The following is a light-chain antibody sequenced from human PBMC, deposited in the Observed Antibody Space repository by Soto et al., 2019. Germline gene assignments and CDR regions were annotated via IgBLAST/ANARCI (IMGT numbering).Light chain of an antibody. CDR1: SSNIGAGFD. V-gene: IGLV1-40*01. CDR2: DNT. J-gene: IGLJ2*01. CDR3: QSYDSSLSGSVV. Sequence: QSVLTQPPSVSGAPGQRVTNSCTGTSSNIGAGFDVHWYQKLPGTAPKLLIFDNTNRPSGVPDRFSASRSGTSASLAITGLQAGDEADYFCQSYDSSLSGSVVFGGGTKLTVL.